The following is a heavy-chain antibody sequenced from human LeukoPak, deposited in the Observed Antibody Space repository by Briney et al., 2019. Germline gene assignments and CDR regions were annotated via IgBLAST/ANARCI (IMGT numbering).Heavy chain of an antibody. Sequence: SETLSLTCNVPGTSFTHYYWSWIRQTPEKGLEWIGQINDSGDTSHNPSLRSRVTLSVDSSKNQCSLKVTTVTAADTGVYCCARGPGTVGLSPWGQGTLVTVSS. CDR2: INDSGDT. CDR1: GTSFTHYY. V-gene: IGHV4-34*01. D-gene: IGHD1/OR15-1a*01. CDR3: ARGPGTVGLSP. J-gene: IGHJ5*02.